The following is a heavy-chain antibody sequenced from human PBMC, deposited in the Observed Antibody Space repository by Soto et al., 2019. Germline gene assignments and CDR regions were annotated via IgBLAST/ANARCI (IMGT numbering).Heavy chain of an antibody. CDR2: ISSSGSTI. CDR3: ARGETSITMIVVVPDSGEFDY. CDR1: GFTFSDYY. Sequence: GESLKISCAASGFTFSDYYMSWIRQAPGKGLEWVSYISSSGSTIYYADSVKGRFTISRDNAKNSLYLQMNSLRAEDTAVYYCARGETSITMIVVVPDSGEFDYWGQGTLVTVSS. J-gene: IGHJ4*02. V-gene: IGHV3-11*01. D-gene: IGHD3-22*01.